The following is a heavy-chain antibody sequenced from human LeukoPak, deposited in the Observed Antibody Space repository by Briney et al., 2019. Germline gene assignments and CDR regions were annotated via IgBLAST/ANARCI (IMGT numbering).Heavy chain of an antibody. D-gene: IGHD6-19*01. CDR1: ALTVTINY. Sequence: GGCLRLSRPAYALTVTINYMSSARQAPGKGLEWVSVIYSGGSTYYADSVKGRFTISRDNSKNTLYLQMNSLRAEDTAVYYGARGWGGSSGWYGMDVWGQGTTVTVSS. V-gene: IGHV3-53*01. CDR3: ARGWGGSSGWYGMDV. J-gene: IGHJ6*02. CDR2: IYSGGST.